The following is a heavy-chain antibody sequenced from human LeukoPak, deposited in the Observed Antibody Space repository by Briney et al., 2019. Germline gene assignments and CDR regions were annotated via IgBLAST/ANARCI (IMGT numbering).Heavy chain of an antibody. Sequence: GGSLRLSCAASGLKYKIARMSWVRQAPGKGLEWVGRIRTNSEGGTTDYAAPMKGNFTISRDDSKNMVYLQMNSLETEDTAVYYCNTGYSYGYGHWGQGTLVTVSS. CDR3: NTGYSYGYGH. J-gene: IGHJ4*02. V-gene: IGHV3-15*01. CDR2: IRTNSEGGTT. CDR1: GLKYKIAR. D-gene: IGHD5-18*01.